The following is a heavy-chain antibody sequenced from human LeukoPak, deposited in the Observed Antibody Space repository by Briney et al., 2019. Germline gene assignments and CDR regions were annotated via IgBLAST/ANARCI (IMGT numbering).Heavy chain of an antibody. CDR2: INSDGSGT. V-gene: IGHV3-74*01. J-gene: IGHJ6*03. CDR1: GFTFSSYW. Sequence: GGSLRLSCAASGFTFSSYWMHWVRQAPGKGLVWVSRINSDGSGTSYADSVKGRFTISRDNAKNTLYLQMNSLRAEDTAVYYCARVVPAALSYYYMDVWGKGTTVTVSS. CDR3: ARVVPAALSYYYMDV. D-gene: IGHD2-2*01.